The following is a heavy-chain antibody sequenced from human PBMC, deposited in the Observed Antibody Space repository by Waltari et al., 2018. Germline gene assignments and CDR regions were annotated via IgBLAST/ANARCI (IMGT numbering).Heavy chain of an antibody. Sequence: EVQLVESGGGLVQPGGSLRLSCSSLGFTFSRHEMHWVRPAPGKGRGWVSRISPDGGDRIYADSVKGRFTISRDNARNTLFLQMSSLRIEDTAIYHCAAVQEMAPDYWGQGTLVTVSS. D-gene: IGHD5-12*01. CDR1: GFTFSRHE. J-gene: IGHJ4*02. CDR2: ISPDGGDR. CDR3: AAVQEMAPDY. V-gene: IGHV3-74*01.